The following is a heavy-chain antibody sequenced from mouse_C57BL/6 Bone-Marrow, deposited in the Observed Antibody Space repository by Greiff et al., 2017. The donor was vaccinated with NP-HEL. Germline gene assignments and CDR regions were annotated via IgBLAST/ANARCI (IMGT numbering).Heavy chain of an antibody. Sequence: VQLQQSGAELVRPGASVKLSCTASGFHIKDDYMHWVKQRPEQGLEWIGWIDPENGDTEYASKFQGKATITADPSSNTAYLQRSSLTSEDTAVYYCTVWGNQFSYYAMDYWGQGTSVTVSS. V-gene: IGHV14-4*01. CDR2: IDPENGDT. CDR3: TVWGNQFSYYAMDY. J-gene: IGHJ4*01. D-gene: IGHD2-1*01. CDR1: GFHIKDDY.